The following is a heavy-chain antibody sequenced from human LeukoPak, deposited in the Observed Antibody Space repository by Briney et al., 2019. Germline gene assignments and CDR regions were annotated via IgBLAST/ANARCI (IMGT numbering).Heavy chain of an antibody. D-gene: IGHD4-17*01. CDR2: INPSGGST. J-gene: IGHJ4*02. V-gene: IGHV1-46*01. Sequence: ASVKVSCKASGYTFTSYYMHWVRQAPGQGLEWMGIINPSGGSTSYAQKFQGRVTMTRDMSTSTAYMELRSLRSDDTAVYYCARDWVPYGDSGDYWGQGTLVTVSS. CDR1: GYTFTSYY. CDR3: ARDWVPYGDSGDY.